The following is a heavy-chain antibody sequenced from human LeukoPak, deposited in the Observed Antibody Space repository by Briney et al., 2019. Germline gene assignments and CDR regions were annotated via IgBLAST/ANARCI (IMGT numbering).Heavy chain of an antibody. V-gene: IGHV3-48*01. CDR1: GFTFSSSA. CDR2: ISSGSSTI. CDR3: AKRGGTESFYYYYYMDV. D-gene: IGHD2-15*01. Sequence: PGGSLRLSCAASGFTFSSSAMIWVRQAPGKGLEWVSYISSGSSTIYYADSVRGRFTISRDNSKNTLYLQMNSLRAEDTAEYYCAKRGGTESFYYYYYMDVWGKGTTVTVSS. J-gene: IGHJ6*03.